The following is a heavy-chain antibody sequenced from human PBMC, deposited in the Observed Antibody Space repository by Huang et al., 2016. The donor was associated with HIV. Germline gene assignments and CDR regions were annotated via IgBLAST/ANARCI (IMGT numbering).Heavy chain of an antibody. V-gene: IGHV1-46*03. CDR1: GFSILIYY. D-gene: IGHD6-19*01. CDR2: VNPSGGGA. J-gene: IGHJ5*01. CDR3: AREGITPAGTEVSGFDF. Sequence: QVQLVQSGVEVKKPGDSVTISCKASGFSILIYYIHWVRKAPGQGLEWMVIVNPSGGGADYAQKFKGRVTMTRDTSTRTLYMELSSLRSEDTAVYYCAREGITPAGTEVSGFDFWGQGTPVSVSS.